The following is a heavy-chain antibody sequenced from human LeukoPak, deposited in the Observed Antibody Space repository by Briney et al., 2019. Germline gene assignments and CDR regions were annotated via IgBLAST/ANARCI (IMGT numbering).Heavy chain of an antibody. D-gene: IGHD2-15*01. J-gene: IGHJ4*02. V-gene: IGHV3-7*01. CDR3: ARDHVVDGLVFDY. CDR1: GFTFSSHW. CDR2: INQDGSEK. Sequence: PGGSVRLSCTASGFTFSSHWMSWVRQAPGKGLEWVANINQDGSEKYYVDSVKGRFTISRDNAKNSLYLQMNSLRAEDTAIYYCARDHVVDGLVFDYWGQGALVTVSS.